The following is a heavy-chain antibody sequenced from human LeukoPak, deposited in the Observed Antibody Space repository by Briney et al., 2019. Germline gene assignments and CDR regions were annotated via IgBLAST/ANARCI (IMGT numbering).Heavy chain of an antibody. Sequence: GGSLRLSCAASGFTFTDYYMSWIRQAPGKGLEWVAYISTANTMSYSDSVKGRFTISRDNAKNSLYLQMSSLRADDTAVYYCAREGPPFDPWGQGALVTVSS. V-gene: IGHV3-11*01. CDR2: ISTANTM. CDR3: AREGPPFDP. J-gene: IGHJ5*02. CDR1: GFTFTDYY.